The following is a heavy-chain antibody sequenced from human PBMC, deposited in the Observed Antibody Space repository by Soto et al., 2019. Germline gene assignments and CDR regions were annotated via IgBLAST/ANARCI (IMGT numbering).Heavy chain of an antibody. CDR3: ARSGRQWLVDAFDI. Sequence: SETLSLTCTVSGGSISSYYWSWIRQPPGKGLEWIGYIYYSGSTNYNPSLKSRVTISVDTSKNQFSLKLSSVTAADTAVYYCARSGRQWLVDAFDIWGQGTMVTVSS. CDR1: GGSISSYY. D-gene: IGHD6-19*01. V-gene: IGHV4-59*08. CDR2: IYYSGST. J-gene: IGHJ3*02.